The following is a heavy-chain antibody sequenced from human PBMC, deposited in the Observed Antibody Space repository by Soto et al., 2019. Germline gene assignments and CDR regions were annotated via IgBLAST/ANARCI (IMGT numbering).Heavy chain of an antibody. Sequence: QVQLVESGGGVVQPGRSLRLSCAASGFTFSSYGMHWVRQAPGKGLEWVAVISYDGSNQYYADSVKGRFTISRDNSENTLYLQMNSRRAEDMAVNYGAKAHEYYYDTSGYYLPKPFDYWGQGTLVTVSS. CDR2: ISYDGSNQ. D-gene: IGHD3-22*01. CDR3: AKAHEYYYDTSGYYLPKPFDY. CDR1: GFTFSSYG. J-gene: IGHJ4*02. V-gene: IGHV3-30*18.